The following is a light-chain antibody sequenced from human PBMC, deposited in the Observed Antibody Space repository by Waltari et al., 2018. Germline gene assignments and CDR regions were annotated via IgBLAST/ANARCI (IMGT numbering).Light chain of an antibody. J-gene: IGLJ2*01. Sequence: QSVLTQPPSASGTPGQRVTISCSGSIPHIGTHYVSWYQQLPGTAPKLLIYLTHQRPSGVPDRFSASKSGTSASLAISGLRFEDEADYYCATRDEGPTVVFGGGTKLTVL. CDR2: LTH. CDR1: IPHIGTHY. CDR3: ATRDEGPTVV. V-gene: IGLV1-47*01.